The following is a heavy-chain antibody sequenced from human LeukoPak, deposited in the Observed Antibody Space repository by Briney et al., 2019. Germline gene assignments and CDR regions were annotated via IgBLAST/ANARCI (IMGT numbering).Heavy chain of an antibody. CDR1: GFSFSNFA. V-gene: IGHV3-23*01. D-gene: IGHD1-26*01. CDR2: ISGSGGST. J-gene: IGHJ4*02. Sequence: PGGSLRLSCAASGFSFSNFAMSWVRQAPGKGLEWVSAISGSGGSTYYADSVKGRFTISRDNSKNTLYLQMNSLRAEDTAVYYCAKASGESGSYFWGQGTLVTVSS. CDR3: AKASGESGSYF.